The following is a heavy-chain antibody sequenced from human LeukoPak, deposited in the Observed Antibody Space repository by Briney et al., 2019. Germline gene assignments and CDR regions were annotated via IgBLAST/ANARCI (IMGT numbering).Heavy chain of an antibody. CDR3: AKDLVKDAFDI. Sequence: PGGSLRLSGAASGFTFSSYGMHWVRKAPGKGLEWVAVISVDGSNEYYADSVKGRFTISRDNSKNTLYLQMNSLRAEDTAVYYCAKDLVKDAFDIWGQGTMVTVSS. D-gene: IGHD2-2*01. V-gene: IGHV3-30*18. CDR1: GFTFSSYG. J-gene: IGHJ3*02. CDR2: ISVDGSNE.